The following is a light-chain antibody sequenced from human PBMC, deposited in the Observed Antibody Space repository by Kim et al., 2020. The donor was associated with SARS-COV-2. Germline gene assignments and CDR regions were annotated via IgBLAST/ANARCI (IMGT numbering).Light chain of an antibody. V-gene: IGLV1-44*01. CDR3: AAWDDSLNGYYV. Sequence: QSVLTQPPSASATPGQRVTISCSGSTSNIGSNTVNWFQQLPGTAPKLLIYGNDQRPSGVPDRFSASKSGNAASLAISGLQSEDEADYYCAAWDDSLNGYYVFGTGTKVTVL. CDR1: TSNIGSNT. CDR2: GND. J-gene: IGLJ1*01.